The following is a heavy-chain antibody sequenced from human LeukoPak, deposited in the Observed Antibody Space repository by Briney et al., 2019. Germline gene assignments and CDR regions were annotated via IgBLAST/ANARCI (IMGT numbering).Heavy chain of an antibody. CDR3: ATAKYSGNSYFDY. CDR2: INPSGGST. D-gene: IGHD4-23*01. V-gene: IGHV1-46*01. J-gene: IGHJ4*02. CDR1: GYTFTSYY. Sequence: ASVKVSCKASGYTFTSYYMQWVRQAPGQGLEWMGIINPSGGSTSYSQRFQGRVTMTRDTSTSTVYMELSSLRSEDTAVYYCATAKYSGNSYFDYWGQGTLVTVSS.